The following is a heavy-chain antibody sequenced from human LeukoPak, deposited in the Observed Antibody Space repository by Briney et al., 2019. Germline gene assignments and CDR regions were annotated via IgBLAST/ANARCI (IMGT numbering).Heavy chain of an antibody. V-gene: IGHV3-7*01. D-gene: IGHD2-2*01. CDR2: IKQDGSEK. CDR1: GFTFSSYW. J-gene: IGHJ4*02. CDR3: ASEVVPAANKHSDY. Sequence: GGSLRLSCAASGFTFSSYWMSWVRQAPGKGLEWVANIKQDGSEKYYVDSVKGRFTISRDNAKNSLYLQMNSLRAEDTAVYYCASEVVPAANKHSDYWGQGTLVTVSS.